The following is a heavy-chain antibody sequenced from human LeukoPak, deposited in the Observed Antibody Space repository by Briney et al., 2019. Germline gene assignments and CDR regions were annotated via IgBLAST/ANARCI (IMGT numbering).Heavy chain of an antibody. CDR2: VYYSGGT. D-gene: IGHD5-18*01. J-gene: IGHJ4*02. V-gene: IGHV4-39*07. CDR3: ARGGPIQLNYIPFDY. CDR1: GASISSSIHY. Sequence: PSETLSLTCAVSGASISSSIHYWGWVRQPPGKGLEWIGSVYYSGGTYYNPSLESRLTISVDTSKNQFSLKLSSVTAADTAVYYCARGGPIQLNYIPFDYWGQGTLVTVSS.